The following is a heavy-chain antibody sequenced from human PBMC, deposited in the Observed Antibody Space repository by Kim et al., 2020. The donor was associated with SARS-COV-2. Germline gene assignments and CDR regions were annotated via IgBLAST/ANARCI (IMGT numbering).Heavy chain of an antibody. V-gene: IGHV1-46*01. J-gene: IGHJ3*02. CDR2: INPSGGST. CDR3: ARDRGVGIVGATAPAFDI. CDR1: GYTFTSYY. Sequence: ASVKVSCKASGYTFTSYYMHWVRQAPGQGLEWMGIINPSGGSTSYAQKFQGRVTMTRDTSTSTVYMELSSLRSEDTAVYYCARDRGVGIVGATAPAFDIWGQGTMVTVSS. D-gene: IGHD1-26*01.